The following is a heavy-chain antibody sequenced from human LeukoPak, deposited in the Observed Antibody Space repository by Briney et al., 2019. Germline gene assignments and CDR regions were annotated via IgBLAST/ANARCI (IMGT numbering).Heavy chain of an antibody. CDR1: GYTFTSYG. CDR2: ISAYNGNT. Sequence: ASVKVSCKASGYTFTSYGISWVRQAPGQGLEWMGWISAYNGNTNYAQKLQGRVTMTTDTSTSTAYMELRSLRSDDTAVYYCARRELTWIQLWSPDEFYFDYWGQGTLVTVSS. D-gene: IGHD5-18*01. CDR3: ARRELTWIQLWSPDEFYFDY. V-gene: IGHV1-18*01. J-gene: IGHJ4*02.